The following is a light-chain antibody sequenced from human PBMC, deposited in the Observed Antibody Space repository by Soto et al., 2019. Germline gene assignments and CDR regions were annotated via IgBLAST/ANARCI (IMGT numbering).Light chain of an antibody. V-gene: IGKV3-20*01. CDR1: QSVTRSL. CDR2: GAS. J-gene: IGKJ3*01. CDR3: QQYGSSSCT. Sequence: EIVLTQSPGALSLSPGERATLSCRASQSVTRSLLAWYQQKPGQAPRLLIYGASNRATGIPDRFSGSGSGTDFTLTISRLEPEDFAVYYCQQYGSSSCTFGPGTKVDFK.